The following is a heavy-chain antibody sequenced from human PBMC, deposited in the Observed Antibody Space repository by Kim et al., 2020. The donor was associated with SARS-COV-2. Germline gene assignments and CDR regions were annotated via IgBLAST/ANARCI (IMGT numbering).Heavy chain of an antibody. V-gene: IGHV3-74*01. CDR1: GFAFSNYW. J-gene: IGHJ4*02. CDR2: INSDGSSP. CDR3: ASVTRAGYGDYEGLDY. Sequence: GGSLRLSCAASGFAFSNYWMHWVRQAPGKGLVWVSRINSDGSSPSYADSVKGRFTISRDNAKNTLHLQMNSLRAEDTAVYFCASVTRAGYGDYEGLDYWGQGTLVTVSS. D-gene: IGHD4-17*01.